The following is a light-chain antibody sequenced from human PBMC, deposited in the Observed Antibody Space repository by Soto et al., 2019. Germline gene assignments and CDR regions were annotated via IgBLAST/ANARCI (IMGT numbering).Light chain of an antibody. V-gene: IGKV1-39*01. CDR1: QNINNL. CDR3: QQSYTRPYT. CDR2: SAS. J-gene: IGKJ3*01. Sequence: DTQMTQSPSSLSASVGDRVTISCRASQNINNLLNWYQQKPGRAPKLVIHSASTLYIGVPVRFSGSGSGTDFTLTITSLQPEDFATYYCQQSYTRPYTFGPGTKVDFK.